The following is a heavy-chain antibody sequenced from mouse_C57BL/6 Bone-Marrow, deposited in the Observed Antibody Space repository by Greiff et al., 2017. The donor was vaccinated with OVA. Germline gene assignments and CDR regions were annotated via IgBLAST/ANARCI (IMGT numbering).Heavy chain of an antibody. D-gene: IGHD1-1*01. V-gene: IGHV5-6*01. Sequence: EVQLVESGGDLVKPGGSLKLSCAASGFTFSSYGMSWVRQTPDKRLEWVATISSGGSYTYYPDSVKGPFTISRDNAKNTLYLQMSSLKSDETAMDYCARHGDYGSFFDYWGQGTTLTVSS. CDR2: ISSGGSYT. J-gene: IGHJ2*01. CDR1: GFTFSSYG. CDR3: ARHGDYGSFFDY.